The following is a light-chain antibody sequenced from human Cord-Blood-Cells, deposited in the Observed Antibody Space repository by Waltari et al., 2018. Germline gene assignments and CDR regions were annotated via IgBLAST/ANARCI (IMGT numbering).Light chain of an antibody. J-gene: IGKJ1*01. Sequence: AIRMTQSPSSFSASTGDRVTITCRGSQGISSYLAWYQQKPGKAPKLLIYAASTLQSGVPSRFSGSGSGTDFTLTISCLQSEDFATYYCQQYYSYPQTFGQGTKVEIK. CDR1: QGISSY. V-gene: IGKV1-8*01. CDR2: AAS. CDR3: QQYYSYPQT.